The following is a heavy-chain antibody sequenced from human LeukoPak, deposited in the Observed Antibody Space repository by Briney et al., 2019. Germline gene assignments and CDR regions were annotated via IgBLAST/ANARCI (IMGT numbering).Heavy chain of an antibody. J-gene: IGHJ4*02. D-gene: IGHD3-3*01. CDR2: IIPIFGTA. CDR1: VGTFSSYA. Sequence: SVKVSCKASVGTFSSYAISWVRQAPGQGLEWMGGIIPIFGTANYAQKFQGRVTITADESTSTAYMELSSLRSEDTAVYYCARGMYHYDFWSGYDYWGQGTLVTVSS. V-gene: IGHV1-69*13. CDR3: ARGMYHYDFWSGYDY.